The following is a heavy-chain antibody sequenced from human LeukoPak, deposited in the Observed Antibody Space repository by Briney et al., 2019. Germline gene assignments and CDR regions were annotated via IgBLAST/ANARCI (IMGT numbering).Heavy chain of an antibody. CDR1: GGSFSGYY. J-gene: IGHJ4*01. Sequence: SETLSLTCAVYGGSFSGYYWSWIRQPPGKGLEWSGEINHSGSTNYNPSLKSRVTISVDTSKNQFSLKLSSVTAADTAVYYCARCQPWMTVVVVAATHFDYWGHGTLVTVSS. V-gene: IGHV4-34*01. CDR2: INHSGST. D-gene: IGHD2-15*01. CDR3: ARCQPWMTVVVVAATHFDY.